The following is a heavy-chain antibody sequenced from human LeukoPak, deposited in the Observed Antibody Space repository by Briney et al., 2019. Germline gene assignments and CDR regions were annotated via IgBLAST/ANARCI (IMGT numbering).Heavy chain of an antibody. Sequence: ASAKVSCKASGYAFTGYYMHWVRQAPGQGLEWMGWINPNSGGTNYAQKFQGRVTMTRDTSISTAQMDLSSLRSDDTAVYYCARDGVFLEVGIEDYYYMDVWGKGTTVTVSS. D-gene: IGHD1-26*01. CDR2: INPNSGGT. J-gene: IGHJ6*03. CDR3: ARDGVFLEVGIEDYYYMDV. CDR1: GYAFTGYY. V-gene: IGHV1-2*02.